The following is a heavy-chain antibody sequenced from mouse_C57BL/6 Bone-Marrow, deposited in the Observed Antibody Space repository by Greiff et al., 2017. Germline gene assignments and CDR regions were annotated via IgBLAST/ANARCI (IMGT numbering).Heavy chain of an antibody. V-gene: IGHV2-2*01. J-gene: IGHJ4*01. Sequence: VKLVESGPGLVQPSQSLSITCTVSGFSLTSYGVHWVRQSPGKGLEWLGVIWSGGSTDYNAAFISRLSISKDNSKSQVFFKMNSLQADDTAIYYCATHDGYYHYYARDYWGQGTSVTVSS. CDR1: GFSLTSYG. D-gene: IGHD2-3*01. CDR3: ATHDGYYHYYARDY. CDR2: IWSGGST.